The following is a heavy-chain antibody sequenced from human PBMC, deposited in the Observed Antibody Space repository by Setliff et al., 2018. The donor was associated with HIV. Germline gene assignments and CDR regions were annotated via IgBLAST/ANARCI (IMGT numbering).Heavy chain of an antibody. D-gene: IGHD3-10*01. CDR2: ISGSGIGS. CDR1: GFTFSRYA. J-gene: IGHJ5*02. V-gene: IGHV3-23*01. Sequence: LRLSCAASGFTFSRYAMTWVRQAPGRGLEWVSAISGSGIGSYYPDSVKGRFTISRDNSKNTLFLQMNSLRAEDTAVYYCAKDRRYYYGSGSYAAETWGQGTLVTVSS. CDR3: AKDRRYYYGSGSYAAET.